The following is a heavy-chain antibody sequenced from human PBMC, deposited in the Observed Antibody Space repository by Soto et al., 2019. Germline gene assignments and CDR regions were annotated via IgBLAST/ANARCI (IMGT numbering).Heavy chain of an antibody. CDR2: IIPISDTT. J-gene: IGHJ6*02. Sequence: QVQLVKSGAEVKKPGSSVKVSCKASGGTFSSYAISWVRQAHGQGLEWMGGIIPISDTTNYAQKFQGRVTIPADESTSTAYMELSSLRSEDTAVYYCARSQGSSTSLEIYYYYYYGMDVWGHGTTVTVFS. V-gene: IGHV1-69*01. CDR1: GGTFSSYA. CDR3: ARSQGSSTSLEIYYYYYYGMDV. D-gene: IGHD2-2*01.